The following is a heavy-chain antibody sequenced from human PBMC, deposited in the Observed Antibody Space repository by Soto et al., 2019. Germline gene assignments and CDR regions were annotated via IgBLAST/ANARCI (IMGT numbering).Heavy chain of an antibody. J-gene: IGHJ4*02. CDR3: VRTSLVVAAATREDY. V-gene: IGHV3-74*01. D-gene: IGHD2-15*01. CDR2: INSDGSST. Sequence: EVQLVESGGGLVQPGGSLRLSCAASGFTFSSYWVHWVRQAPGKGLVWVSRINSDGSSTSYAESVKGRFTISRDNAKNTLYLQMNSLRAEDTAVYYCVRTSLVVAAATREDYWGQGTLVTVSS. CDR1: GFTFSSYW.